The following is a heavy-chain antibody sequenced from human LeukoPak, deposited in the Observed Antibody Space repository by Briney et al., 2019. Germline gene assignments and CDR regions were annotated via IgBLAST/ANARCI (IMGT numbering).Heavy chain of an antibody. D-gene: IGHD5-12*01. V-gene: IGHV3-23*01. Sequence: GGSLRLSCAASGFTFSSYGMSWVRQAPGKGLEWVSVISGSDGSTYYADSVKGRFTISRDNSKNALYLQMYSLRVEDTAVYYCAKDGGYYDFDSWGQGTLVTVSS. CDR2: ISGSDGST. J-gene: IGHJ4*02. CDR1: GFTFSSYG. CDR3: AKDGGYYDFDS.